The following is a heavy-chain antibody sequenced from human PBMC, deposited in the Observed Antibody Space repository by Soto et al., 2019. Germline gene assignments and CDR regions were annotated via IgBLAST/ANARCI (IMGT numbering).Heavy chain of an antibody. CDR1: GFTFSSYA. Sequence: PGGSLRLSCAASGFTFSSYAMSWVRQAPGKGLEWVSAISGSGGDTYYADSVKGRFTISRDNSKNTLYLQMNSLRAEDTAVYYCVKVPLKYYYYGMDVWGHGTRVTVS. J-gene: IGHJ6*02. V-gene: IGHV3-23*01. CDR2: ISGSGGDT. CDR3: VKVPLKYYYYGMDV.